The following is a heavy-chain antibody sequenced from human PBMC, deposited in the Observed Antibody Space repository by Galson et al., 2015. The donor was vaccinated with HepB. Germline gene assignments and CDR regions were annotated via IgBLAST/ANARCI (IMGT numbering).Heavy chain of an antibody. Sequence: CAISGDSVSSNSAACNWIRQSPSRGLEWLGRTYYRSKWYNDYAVSVKSRITINPDTSKNQFSLQLNSVTPEDTAVYYCARGLLSGSYYNDYYYYYGMDVWGQGTTVTVSS. V-gene: IGHV6-1*01. CDR2: TYYRSKWYN. CDR3: ARGLLSGSYYNDYYYYYGMDV. CDR1: GDSVSSNSAA. J-gene: IGHJ6*02. D-gene: IGHD1-26*01.